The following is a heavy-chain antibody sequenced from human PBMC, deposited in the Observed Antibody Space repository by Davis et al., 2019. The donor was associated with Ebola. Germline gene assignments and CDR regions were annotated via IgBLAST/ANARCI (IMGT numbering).Heavy chain of an antibody. Sequence: GESLKISCAASGFTVSPSYMSWVRQAPGKGLEWVSSISSGSSYIYYADSVKGRFTISRDNAKNSLYLQMDSLRDEDTATYYCARRYCTNGVCPFECWGQGTLVTVSS. J-gene: IGHJ4*02. CDR1: GFTVSPSY. CDR3: ARRYCTNGVCPFEC. V-gene: IGHV3-21*01. CDR2: ISSGSSYI. D-gene: IGHD2-8*01.